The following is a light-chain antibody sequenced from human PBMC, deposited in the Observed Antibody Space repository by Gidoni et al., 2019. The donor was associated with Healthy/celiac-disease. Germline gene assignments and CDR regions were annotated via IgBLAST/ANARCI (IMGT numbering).Light chain of an antibody. V-gene: IGLV3-1*01. J-gene: IGLJ2*01. Sequence: SYELTQPPSVSVSPGQTASITCSGDKLGDKYACWYQQKSGQSPVLVIYQDSKRPSGNPERFSGSNPGNTATLNISRTQAMDEADYYCQAWDSSTVVFGGGTKLTVL. CDR1: KLGDKY. CDR2: QDS. CDR3: QAWDSSTVV.